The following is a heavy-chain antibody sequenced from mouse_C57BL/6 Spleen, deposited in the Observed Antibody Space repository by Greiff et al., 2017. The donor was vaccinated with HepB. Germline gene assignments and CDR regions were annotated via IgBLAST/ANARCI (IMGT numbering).Heavy chain of an antibody. CDR3: ARNYYGSRVYAMDY. J-gene: IGHJ4*01. CDR1: GFSLTSYA. V-gene: IGHV2-9-1*01. Sequence: VQGVESGPGLVAPSQSLSITCTVSGFSLTSYAISWVRQPPGKGLEWLGVIWTGGGTNYNSALNSRLSISKDNSKSQVFLKMNSLQTDDTARYYCARNYYGSRVYAMDYWGQGTSVTVSS. CDR2: IWTGGGT. D-gene: IGHD1-1*01.